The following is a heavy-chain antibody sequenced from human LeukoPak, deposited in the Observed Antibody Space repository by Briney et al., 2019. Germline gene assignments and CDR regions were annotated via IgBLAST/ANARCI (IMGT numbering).Heavy chain of an antibody. D-gene: IGHD3-10*01. Sequence: SETLSLTCTVSGGSISSYYWSWIRQPPGKGLEWLGYIYYSGSTNYNPSLKSRVTISVDTSKNQFSLKLSSVTAADTAVYYCAREGVVRGVIKLWGQGTLVTVSS. CDR1: GGSISSYY. CDR2: IYYSGST. J-gene: IGHJ4*02. CDR3: AREGVVRGVIKL. V-gene: IGHV4-59*01.